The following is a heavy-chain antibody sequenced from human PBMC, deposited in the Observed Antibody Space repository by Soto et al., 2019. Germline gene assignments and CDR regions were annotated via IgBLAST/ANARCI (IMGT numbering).Heavy chain of an antibody. V-gene: IGHV1-8*01. D-gene: IGHD5-12*01. J-gene: IGHJ4*02. CDR2: MNPNSGNT. Sequence: QVQLVQSGAEVKKPGASVKVSCKSSGYTFPSYDINCVRQATGQGLEWMGWMNPNSGNTGYAQKFQGRVTMTRNTSISTAYMELSSLRSEDTDGYYCASTTGWLQLRNWGQGTLVTVSS. CDR3: ASTTGWLQLRN. CDR1: GYTFPSYD.